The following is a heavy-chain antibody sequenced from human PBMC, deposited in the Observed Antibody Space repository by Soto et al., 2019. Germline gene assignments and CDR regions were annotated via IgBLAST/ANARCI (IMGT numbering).Heavy chain of an antibody. CDR2: IRSKAYGGTT. D-gene: IGHD4-4*01. Sequence: GGSLRLSCTASGFTFGDYAMSWFRQAPGKGLEWVGFIRSKAYGGTTEYAASAKGRFTISRDDSKSIAYLQMNSLKTEDTAVYYCSGYSNYPGEDYFDYWGQGTLVTVSS. CDR1: GFTFGDYA. V-gene: IGHV3-49*03. J-gene: IGHJ4*02. CDR3: SGYSNYPGEDYFDY.